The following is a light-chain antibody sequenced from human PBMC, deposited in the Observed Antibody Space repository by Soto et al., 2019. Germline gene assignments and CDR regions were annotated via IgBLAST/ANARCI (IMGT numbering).Light chain of an antibody. CDR3: CSYAGTYTYV. V-gene: IGLV2-11*01. Sequence: QSVLTQPRSVSGSPGQSVTTSCTGTDTNIGFYNFVSWYQQHPDKAPHLVIYDVNKRPSGVPDRFSGSKSGKTASLTISGLQADDEADYFCCSYAGTYTYVFGTGTKVTVL. CDR2: DVN. J-gene: IGLJ1*01. CDR1: DTNIGFYNF.